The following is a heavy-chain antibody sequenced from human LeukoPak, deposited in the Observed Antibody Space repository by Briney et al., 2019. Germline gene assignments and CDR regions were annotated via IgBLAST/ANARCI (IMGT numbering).Heavy chain of an antibody. Sequence: GASVKVSCKASGYTFTSYGISWVRQAPGQGLEWMGWISAYNGNTNYAQKLQGRVTMTTDTSTSTVYMELRSLRSDDTAVYYCARGSPYGNYDIVTGYPFDYWGQRTLATVSS. V-gene: IGHV1-18*01. CDR3: ARGSPYGNYDIVTGYPFDY. CDR2: ISAYNGNT. CDR1: GYTFTSYG. D-gene: IGHD3-9*01. J-gene: IGHJ4*02.